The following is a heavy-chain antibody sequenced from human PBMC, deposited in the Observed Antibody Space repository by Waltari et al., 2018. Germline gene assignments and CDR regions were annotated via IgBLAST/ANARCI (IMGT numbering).Heavy chain of an antibody. J-gene: IGHJ4*02. D-gene: IGHD5-18*01. CDR1: GCSIGSSSDY. CDR3: ARDSTAMANYGLGY. Sequence: QLLLQESGPGLVTPSETLSVTCTVSGCSIGSSSDYWDSIRKPPGKGLEWIGSIYYSGSTYYNPSLKSRVTISVDTSKNQFSLKLSSVTAADTAVYYCARDSTAMANYGLGYWGQGTLVTVSS. CDR2: IYYSGST. V-gene: IGHV4-39*07.